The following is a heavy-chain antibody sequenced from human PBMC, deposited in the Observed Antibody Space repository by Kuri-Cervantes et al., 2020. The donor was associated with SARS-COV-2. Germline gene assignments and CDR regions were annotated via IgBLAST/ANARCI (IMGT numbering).Heavy chain of an antibody. Sequence: GESLKISCAASGFTFSDYYMSWIRQAPGKGLEWVSFISSNSDHRRYAESVEGRFTISRDNAKNSLSLQMNSLRAEDTAVYYCAREVIGATYSQYFDYWGQGIQVTVSS. CDR2: ISSNSDH. CDR3: AREVIGATYSQYFDY. J-gene: IGHJ4*02. D-gene: IGHD2-15*01. V-gene: IGHV3-11*06. CDR1: GFTFSDYY.